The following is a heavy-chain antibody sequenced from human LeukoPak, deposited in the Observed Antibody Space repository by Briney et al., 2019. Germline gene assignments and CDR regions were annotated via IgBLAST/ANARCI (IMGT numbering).Heavy chain of an antibody. Sequence: GGSLRLSCAASGFTFISYAMSWVRQAPGKGLEWVSAISGSGGSTYYAYSVKGRFTISRDNSKNTLYLQMNSLRAEDTAVYYCAKSRKYYYDRWGEGTLVTVSS. CDR1: GFTFISYA. J-gene: IGHJ4*02. D-gene: IGHD3-22*01. V-gene: IGHV3-23*01. CDR2: ISGSGGST. CDR3: AKSRKYYYDR.